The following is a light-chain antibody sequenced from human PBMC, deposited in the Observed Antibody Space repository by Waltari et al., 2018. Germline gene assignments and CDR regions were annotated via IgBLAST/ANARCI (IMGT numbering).Light chain of an antibody. Sequence: QSALTPPASVSGSPGQSITLSCTGTSSDIGAFNYVSWSQQHPGKAPKVLIYDVTNRPSGVSYRFSGSKSGNTASLTISGLQAEDEAYYHCASFISGSTSSVLFGGGTKLTVL. J-gene: IGLJ3*02. CDR3: ASFISGSTSSVL. CDR2: DVT. V-gene: IGLV2-14*03. CDR1: SSDIGAFNY.